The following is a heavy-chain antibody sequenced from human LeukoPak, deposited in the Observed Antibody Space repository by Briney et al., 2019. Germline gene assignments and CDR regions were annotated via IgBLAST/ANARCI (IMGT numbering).Heavy chain of an antibody. J-gene: IGHJ4*02. CDR1: GFTFDDYA. D-gene: IGHD6-19*01. CDR2: ISWNSGSI. CDR3: AKGYSSGWYYFDY. V-gene: IGHV3-9*03. Sequence: GRSLRLSCAASGFTFDDYAMHWVRQAPGKGLEWVSGISWNSGSIGYADSVKGRFTISRDNAKNSLYLQMNSLRAEDMALYYCAKGYSSGWYYFDYWGQGTLVTVCS.